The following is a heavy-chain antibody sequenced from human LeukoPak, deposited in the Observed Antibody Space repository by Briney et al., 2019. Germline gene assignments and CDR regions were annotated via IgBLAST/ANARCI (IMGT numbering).Heavy chain of an antibody. CDR1: GGSISSYY. V-gene: IGHV4-4*07. CDR2: IYTSGST. Sequence: ASETLSLTCTVSGGSISSYYWSWIRQPAGKGLEWIGRIYTSGSTNYNPSLKSRVTMSVDTSKNQFSLKLSSVTAADTAVYSCARSRGSSWYGAFDIWGQGTMVTVSS. CDR3: ARSRGSSWYGAFDI. J-gene: IGHJ3*02. D-gene: IGHD6-13*01.